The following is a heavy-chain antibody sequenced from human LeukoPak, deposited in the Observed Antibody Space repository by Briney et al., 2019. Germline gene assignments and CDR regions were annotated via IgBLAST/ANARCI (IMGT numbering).Heavy chain of an antibody. D-gene: IGHD5-24*01. V-gene: IGHV3-30*18. CDR3: AKGQMATDYYSDMDV. J-gene: IGHJ6*02. Sequence: GGSLRLSCAASGFTFSSYSINWVRQAPGKGLEWVALISFDGINKYYADSVKGRFTISRDNSKNTLYLQMNSLRAEDTAVYYCAKGQMATDYYSDMDVWGQGTTVTVSS. CDR1: GFTFSSYS. CDR2: ISFDGINK.